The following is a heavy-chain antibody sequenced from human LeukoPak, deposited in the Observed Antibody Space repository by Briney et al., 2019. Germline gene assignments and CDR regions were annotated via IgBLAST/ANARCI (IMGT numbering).Heavy chain of an antibody. Sequence: SETLSLTCTVSGGSISSYYWSWIRQPPGKGLEWIGYIYYSGSTNYNPSLKSRVTISVDTSKNQFPLKLSSVTAADTAVYYCARGFELFIDYWGQGTLVTVSS. CDR3: ARGFELFIDY. CDR1: GGSISSYY. CDR2: IYYSGST. D-gene: IGHD1-26*01. J-gene: IGHJ4*02. V-gene: IGHV4-59*01.